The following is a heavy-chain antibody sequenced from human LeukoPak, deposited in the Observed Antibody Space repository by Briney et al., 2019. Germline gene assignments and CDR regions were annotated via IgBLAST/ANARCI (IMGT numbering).Heavy chain of an antibody. V-gene: IGHV4-39*07. Sequence: PSETLSLTCTVSGGSISSSSYYWGWIRQPPGKGLEWIGSIYYSGSTYYNPSLKSRVTISVDTSKNQFSLKLSSVTAADTAVYYCARGRQLELSGWFDPWGQGTLVTVSS. CDR1: GGSISSSSYY. CDR3: ARGRQLELSGWFDP. D-gene: IGHD1-7*01. CDR2: IYYSGST. J-gene: IGHJ5*02.